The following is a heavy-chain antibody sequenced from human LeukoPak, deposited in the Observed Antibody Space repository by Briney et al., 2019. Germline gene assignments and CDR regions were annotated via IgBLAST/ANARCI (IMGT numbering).Heavy chain of an antibody. J-gene: IGHJ4*02. Sequence: PSETLSLTCTVSGGSISSSSYYWGWIRQPPGKGLEWIGSIYYSGSTYYNPSLKSRVTISVDTSKNQFSLKLSSVTAADTAVYYCARDRGQQWLVAIVDYWGQGTLVTVSS. D-gene: IGHD6-19*01. V-gene: IGHV4-39*07. CDR2: IYYSGST. CDR3: ARDRGQQWLVAIVDY. CDR1: GGSISSSSYY.